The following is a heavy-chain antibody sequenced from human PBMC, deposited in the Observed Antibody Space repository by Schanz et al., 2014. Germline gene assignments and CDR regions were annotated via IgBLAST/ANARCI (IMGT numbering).Heavy chain of an antibody. V-gene: IGHV3-7*03. CDR1: GFTMRNEW. CDR2: IKQDGSEK. D-gene: IGHD5-12*01. J-gene: IGHJ3*01. Sequence: EVQLVESGGGLVKPGGSLRLSCAASGFTMRNEWMSWVRQAPGKGLEWVANIKQDGSEKYYVDSVKGRFIISRDSSKNTLFLQMNSLRAEDTAVYFCARDGGRDGYNLAFDVWGQGTLVTVSS. CDR3: ARDGGRDGYNLAFDV.